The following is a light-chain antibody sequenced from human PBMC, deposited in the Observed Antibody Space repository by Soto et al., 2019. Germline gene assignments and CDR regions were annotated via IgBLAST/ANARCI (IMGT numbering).Light chain of an antibody. Sequence: QSALTQPASVSGSPGQSITISCTGTSSDVGSYNLVSWYQQHPGKAPKLMIYEGSKRPSGVSNRFSGSKSGNTASLTISGLQAEDEDDYYCCSYAGGSTSVVFGGGTKLTVL. J-gene: IGLJ2*01. CDR3: CSYAGGSTSVV. V-gene: IGLV2-23*01. CDR1: SSDVGSYNL. CDR2: EGS.